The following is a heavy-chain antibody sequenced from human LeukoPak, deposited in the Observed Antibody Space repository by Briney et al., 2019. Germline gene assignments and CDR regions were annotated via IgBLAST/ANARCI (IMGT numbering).Heavy chain of an antibody. CDR3: ARDQDFGY. CDR2: ISRSGSTI. D-gene: IGHD2-15*01. J-gene: IGHJ4*02. Sequence: GGSLRLSCAASGFTFSSYEMNWVRQPPGKGLEWVSYISRSGSTIYYADSVKGRFTLYRDNAKNSLYLQMNSLRAEDTAVYYCARDQDFGYWGQGTLVTVSS. CDR1: GFTFSSYE. V-gene: IGHV3-48*03.